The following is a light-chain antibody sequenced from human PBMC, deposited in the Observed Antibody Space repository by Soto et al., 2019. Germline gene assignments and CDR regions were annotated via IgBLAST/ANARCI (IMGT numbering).Light chain of an antibody. Sequence: EIVFTQSPGTLSLSPGERATLSCRASQSVSSSYLAWYQQKHGQAPRLLMYGASNRDTGVPARFSGSGSGTDFTLTISRLEPEDFSVYYCQQRSSWPPTFGQGTRLEIK. CDR3: QQRSSWPPT. CDR2: GAS. J-gene: IGKJ5*01. CDR1: QSVSSSY. V-gene: IGKV3D-20*02.